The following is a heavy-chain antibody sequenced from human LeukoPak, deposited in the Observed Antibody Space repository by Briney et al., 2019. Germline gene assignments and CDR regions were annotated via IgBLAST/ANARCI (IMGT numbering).Heavy chain of an antibody. D-gene: IGHD3-10*02. J-gene: IGHJ6*04. CDR2: ISWNSGSI. Sequence: GGSLRLSCAASGFTFDDYAMHWVRQAPGKGLEWVSSISWNSGSIGYADSVKGRFTISRDNAENSLYLQMNSLRAEDTAVYYCAELGITMIGGVWGKGTTVTISS. CDR1: GFTFDDYA. CDR3: AELGITMIGGV. V-gene: IGHV3-9*01.